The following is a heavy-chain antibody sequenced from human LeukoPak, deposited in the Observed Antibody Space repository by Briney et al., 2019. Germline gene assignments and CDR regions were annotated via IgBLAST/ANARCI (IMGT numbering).Heavy chain of an antibody. J-gene: IGHJ4*02. Sequence: GGSLRLSCAASGFTFRSYSMNWVRQAPGKGLEWVSSISSSSSYIYYADSVKGRFTISRDNAKNSLYLQMNSLRAEDTAVYYCARCDGGTEHCRVSPDPDYWGQGTLVTVSS. D-gene: IGHD4-23*01. CDR2: ISSSSSYI. CDR1: GFTFRSYS. CDR3: ARCDGGTEHCRVSPDPDY. V-gene: IGHV3-21*01.